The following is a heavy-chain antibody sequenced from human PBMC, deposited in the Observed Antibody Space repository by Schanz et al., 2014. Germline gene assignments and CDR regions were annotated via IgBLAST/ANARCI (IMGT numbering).Heavy chain of an antibody. CDR2: LDLEDGEI. CDR1: GYTFTSYG. J-gene: IGHJ4*02. D-gene: IGHD2-15*01. V-gene: IGHV1-24*01. Sequence: QVQLVQSGAEVKKPGASVKVSCKASGYTFTSYGISWVRQAPGQGLEWMGGLDLEDGEIVYAEQLKGRVTMTEDTSTDTAYMELSSLRSQDTAVYYCAAARFCSGGGCPNHYFDFWGQGTLVTVSS. CDR3: AAARFCSGGGCPNHYFDF.